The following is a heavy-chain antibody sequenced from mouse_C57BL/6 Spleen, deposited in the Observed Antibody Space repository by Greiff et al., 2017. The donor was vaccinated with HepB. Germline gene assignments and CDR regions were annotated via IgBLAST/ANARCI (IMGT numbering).Heavy chain of an antibody. D-gene: IGHD2-5*01. CDR2: INPGSGGT. V-gene: IGHV1-54*01. Sequence: VKLQESGAELVRPGTSVKVSCKASGYAFTNYLIEWVKQRPGQGLEWIGVINPGSGGTNYNEKFKGKATLTADKSSSTAYMQLSSLTSEDSAVYFCARRYYSNYVWFAYWGQGTLVTVSA. J-gene: IGHJ3*01. CDR3: ARRYYSNYVWFAY. CDR1: GYAFTNYL.